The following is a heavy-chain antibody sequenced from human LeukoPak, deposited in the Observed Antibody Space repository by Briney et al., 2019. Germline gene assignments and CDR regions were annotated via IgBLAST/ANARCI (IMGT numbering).Heavy chain of an antibody. J-gene: IGHJ5*02. CDR2: IIPIFGTA. D-gene: IGHD2-8*01. CDR3: ARDLRYCTNGVCYTTFDP. CDR1: GGTFSSYA. V-gene: IGHV1-69*13. Sequence: ASVKVSCKASGGTFSSYAISWVRQAPGQGLEWMGGIIPIFGTANYAQKFQGRVTITADESTSTAYMELSSLRSEDTAVYYCARDLRYCTNGVCYTTFDPWGQGTLVTVSS.